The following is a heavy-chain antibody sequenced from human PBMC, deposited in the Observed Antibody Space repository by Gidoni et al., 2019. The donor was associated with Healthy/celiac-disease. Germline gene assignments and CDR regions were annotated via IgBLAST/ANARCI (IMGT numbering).Heavy chain of an antibody. J-gene: IGHJ6*02. V-gene: IGHV3-33*08. Sequence: QVQLVESGGGVVQPGRSLSLSCAGSGVTFSSYGMPWVRQAPGKGLEWVAVIWYDGRNKYYADSVKGRFTISRDNSKNTLYLQMNSLRAEDTAVYYCASLYYYGSGSYGGDYYYYGMDVWGQGTTVTVSS. CDR3: ASLYYYGSGSYGGDYYYYGMDV. CDR1: GVTFSSYG. D-gene: IGHD3-10*01. CDR2: IWYDGRNK.